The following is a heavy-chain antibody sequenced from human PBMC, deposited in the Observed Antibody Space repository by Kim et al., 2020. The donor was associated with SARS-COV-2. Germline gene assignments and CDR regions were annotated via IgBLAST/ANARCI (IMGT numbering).Heavy chain of an antibody. V-gene: IGHV4-34*01. CDR1: GGSFSGYY. D-gene: IGHD1-26*01. CDR2: INHSGST. J-gene: IGHJ6*02. Sequence: SETLSLTCAVYGGSFSGYYWSWIRQPPGKGLEWIGEINHSGSTNYNPSLKSRVTISVDTSKNQFSLKLSSVTAADTAVYYCARLPPQYSGSYYYYYGMDVWGQGTTVTVSS. CDR3: ARLPPQYSGSYYYYYGMDV.